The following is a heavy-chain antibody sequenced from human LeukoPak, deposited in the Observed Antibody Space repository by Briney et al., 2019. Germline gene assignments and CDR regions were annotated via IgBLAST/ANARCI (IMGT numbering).Heavy chain of an antibody. Sequence: SETLSLTCTVSGGSISSYYWSWIRQPPGKGLEWLGYIYYSGSTNYNPSLKSRVTISVDTSKNQSSLKLSSVTAADTAVYYCARDVGDDSSGSQGGWFDSWGQGTLVTVSS. J-gene: IGHJ5*01. CDR2: IYYSGST. CDR1: GGSISSYY. V-gene: IGHV4-59*01. CDR3: ARDVGDDSSGSQGGWFDS. D-gene: IGHD3-22*01.